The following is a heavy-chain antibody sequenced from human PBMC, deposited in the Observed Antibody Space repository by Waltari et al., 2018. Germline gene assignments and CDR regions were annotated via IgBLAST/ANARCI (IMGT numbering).Heavy chain of an antibody. CDR3: ARASRGYSYGHEAFDI. D-gene: IGHD5-18*01. J-gene: IGHJ3*02. CDR2: MNPNSGNT. Sequence: QVQLVQSGAEVKKPGASVKVSCKVSGYTLTELSMHWVRQAPGKGLEWMGWMNPNSGNTGYAQKFQGRVTMTRNTSISTAYMELSSLRSEDTAVYYCARASRGYSYGHEAFDIWGQGTMVTVSS. V-gene: IGHV1-8*01. CDR1: GYTLTELS.